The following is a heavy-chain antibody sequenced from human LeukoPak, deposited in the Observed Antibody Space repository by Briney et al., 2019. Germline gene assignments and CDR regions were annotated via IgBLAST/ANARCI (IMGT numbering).Heavy chain of an antibody. CDR1: GMTVSTTY. J-gene: IGHJ3*01. CDR3: VRAGASGRSGRLVPGAFDV. V-gene: IGHV3-53*01. Sequence: PGGSLRLSCAISGMTVSTTYMTWVRQAPGKGLEWVSVIYNSGNTCYADSVKGRFTISRDNSKNTVYLQMNSLRADDTAVYYCVRAGASGRSGRLVPGAFDVWGQGTMVTVSS. CDR2: IYNSGNT. D-gene: IGHD3-10*01.